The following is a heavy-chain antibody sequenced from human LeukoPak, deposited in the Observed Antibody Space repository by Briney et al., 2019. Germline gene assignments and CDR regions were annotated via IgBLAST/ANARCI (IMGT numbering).Heavy chain of an antibody. Sequence: SETLSLTCSVSGDSNSDYYWSWIRQPPGKGLEWIGYIYYSGSTNYNPSLKSRVTISVDTSRTQFSLKLSSMTAADTAVYYCAGGHYPLEYWGQGTLVTVSS. J-gene: IGHJ4*02. CDR3: AGGHYPLEY. D-gene: IGHD1-26*01. CDR1: GDSNSDYY. V-gene: IGHV4-59*01. CDR2: IYYSGST.